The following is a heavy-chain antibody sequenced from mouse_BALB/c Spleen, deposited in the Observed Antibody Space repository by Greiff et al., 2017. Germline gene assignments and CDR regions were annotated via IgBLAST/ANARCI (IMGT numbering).Heavy chain of an antibody. CDR2: ISDGGSYT. V-gene: IGHV5-4*02. CDR3: ARDGGLRWDFDV. J-gene: IGHJ1*01. D-gene: IGHD2-4*01. Sequence: EVQGVESGGGLVKPGGSLKLSCAASGFTFSDYYMYWVRQTPEKRLEWVATISDGGSYTYYPDSVKGRFTISRDNAKNNLYLQMSSLKSEDTAMYDCARDGGLRWDFDVWGEGTTVTVSS. CDR1: GFTFSDYY.